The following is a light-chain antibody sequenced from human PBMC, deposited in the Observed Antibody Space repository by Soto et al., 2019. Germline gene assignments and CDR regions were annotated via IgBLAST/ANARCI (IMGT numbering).Light chain of an antibody. V-gene: IGKV1-5*03. CDR3: HRQETYPLA. J-gene: IGKJ4*01. CDR2: RAS. Sequence: TQMTQSPSTLSASVGDSGSITCRASRDIGTWLAWFQQKPGRAPNLLIYRASTLARGVPSRFSGSGSGTEFTLTISSLQPDDFATYSCHRQETYPLAFGGGTKVDI. CDR1: RDIGTW.